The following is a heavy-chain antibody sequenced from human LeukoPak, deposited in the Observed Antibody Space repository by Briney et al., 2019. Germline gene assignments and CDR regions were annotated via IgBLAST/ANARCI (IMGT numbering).Heavy chain of an antibody. D-gene: IGHD4-23*01. V-gene: IGHV3-66*01. CDR3: ARDNYGGHFDY. CDR2: IYSGGST. J-gene: IGHJ4*02. Sequence: PGGSLRLSCAASGFTFSSYAMSWVRQAPGKGLEWVSVIYSGGSTYYADSVKGRFTISRDNSKNTLYLQMNSLRAEDTAVYYCARDNYGGHFDYWGQGTLVTVSS. CDR1: GFTFSSYA.